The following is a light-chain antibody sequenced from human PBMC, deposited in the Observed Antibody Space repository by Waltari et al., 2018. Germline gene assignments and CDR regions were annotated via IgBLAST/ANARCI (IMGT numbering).Light chain of an antibody. CDR2: GST. CDR3: QSYDTSLSVV. CDR1: GSNIGAGYE. V-gene: IGLV1-40*01. Sequence: QSVLTQPPSVSGAPGQKVTISCTGSGSNIGAGYEFPWYPQLPLEAPKLLIYGSTSRPLGVPDRFFGSTSGTSASLAITGLQAEDEGDYYCQSYDTSLSVVFGGGTKLTVL. J-gene: IGLJ3*02.